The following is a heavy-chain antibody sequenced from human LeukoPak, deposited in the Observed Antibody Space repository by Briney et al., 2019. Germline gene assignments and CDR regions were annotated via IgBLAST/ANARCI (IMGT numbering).Heavy chain of an antibody. CDR3: ARDRRYYGSGSYPYYYGMDV. CDR1: GVSISSYY. V-gene: IGHV4-59*01. D-gene: IGHD3-10*01. CDR2: IYYSGST. Sequence: SETLSLTCTVSGVSISSYYWSWIRQPPGKGLEWIGYIYYSGSTNYNPSLKSRVTISVDTSKNQFSLKLSSVTAADTAVYYCARDRRYYGSGSYPYYYGMDVWGQGTTVTVSS. J-gene: IGHJ6*02.